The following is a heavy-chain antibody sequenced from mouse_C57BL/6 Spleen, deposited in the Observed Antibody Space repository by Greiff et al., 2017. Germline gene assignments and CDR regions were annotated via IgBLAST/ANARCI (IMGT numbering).Heavy chain of an antibody. CDR2: IDPSDSYT. CDR1: GYTFTSYW. Sequence: QVQLQQPGAELVMPGASVKLSCKASGYTFTSYWMHWVKQRPGQGLEWIGEIDPSDSYTNYNQKFKGKSTLTVDKSSSTAYMQLSSLTSEDSAVYYCARDGGKKDFDYWGQGTTLTVSS. D-gene: IGHD2-1*01. CDR3: ARDGGKKDFDY. V-gene: IGHV1-69*01. J-gene: IGHJ2*01.